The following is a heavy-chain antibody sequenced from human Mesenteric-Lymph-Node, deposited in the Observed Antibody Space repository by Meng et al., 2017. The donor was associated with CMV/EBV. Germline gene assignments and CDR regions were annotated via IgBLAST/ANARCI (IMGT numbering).Heavy chain of an antibody. Sequence: CTASASHFPRSSLRWVRQSPGPVLAWMGCISASHGIPNSAHNLQGSVTMTTDTSTSTAYMELSSLSSDDTAVYYCAGGPATAMTWFDPWGQGTLVTVSS. V-gene: IGHV1-18*01. CDR1: ASHFPRSS. J-gene: IGHJ5*02. CDR3: AGGPATAMTWFDP. CDR2: ISASHGIP. D-gene: IGHD2-2*01.